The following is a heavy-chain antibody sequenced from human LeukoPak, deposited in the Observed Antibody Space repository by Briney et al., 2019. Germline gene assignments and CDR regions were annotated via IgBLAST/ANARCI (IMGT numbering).Heavy chain of an antibody. Sequence: PGGSLRLPCAASGFPLSSYIINWVRQAPGKGLEWVSYISSSGSAIYYVDSVKGRFTVSRDNAKNSLFLQMNSPRAEDTAVYYCVRVKGSYFDYWGQGALVTVSS. CDR2: ISSSGSAI. D-gene: IGHD2-15*01. J-gene: IGHJ4*02. CDR1: GFPLSSYI. V-gene: IGHV3-48*01. CDR3: VRVKGSYFDY.